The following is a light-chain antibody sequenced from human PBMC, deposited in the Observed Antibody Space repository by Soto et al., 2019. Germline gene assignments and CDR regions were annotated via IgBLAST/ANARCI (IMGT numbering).Light chain of an antibody. CDR1: QSIRNY. J-gene: IGKJ1*01. V-gene: IGKV1-39*01. CDR3: QQSYNAPRT. Sequence: DIQRTRSPSPLSASVGERVPITCRESQSIRNYLNWYQPTQGKAPRLXIHAASSLQSGVRSMFICSGAGTDCTRTISSLQPEDVAIDSCQQSYNAPRTFGPGTKVDNK. CDR2: AAS.